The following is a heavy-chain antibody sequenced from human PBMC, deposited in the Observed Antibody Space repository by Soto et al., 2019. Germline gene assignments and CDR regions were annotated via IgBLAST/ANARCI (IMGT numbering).Heavy chain of an antibody. J-gene: IGHJ6*02. CDR3: ARDRVQMVDGLDV. Sequence: QVQLVESGGGVVQPGRSLRLSCAASGFTFSNNGMHWVRQAPGKGLEWVAVIWYDGINKYYADSVKGRFIISRYNSMNTVYLQMNSLRAEDTAVYYCARDRVQMVDGLDVWGQGTTVTVSS. D-gene: IGHD2-15*01. CDR2: IWYDGINK. CDR1: GFTFSNNG. V-gene: IGHV3-33*01.